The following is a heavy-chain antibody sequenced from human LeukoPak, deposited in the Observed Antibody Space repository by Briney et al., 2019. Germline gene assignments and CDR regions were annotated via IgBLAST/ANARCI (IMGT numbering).Heavy chain of an antibody. CDR1: GGSISSSSYY. D-gene: IGHD3-9*01. CDR3: ARRRYYDILTGFDY. Sequence: SETLSLTCTVSGGSISSSSYYWGWIRQPPGKGLEWIGSIYYSGSTYYNPSLKSRVTISVDTSKNQFSLKLSSVTAADTAVYYCARRRYYDILTGFDYWGQGTLVTVSS. V-gene: IGHV4-39*01. CDR2: IYYSGST. J-gene: IGHJ4*02.